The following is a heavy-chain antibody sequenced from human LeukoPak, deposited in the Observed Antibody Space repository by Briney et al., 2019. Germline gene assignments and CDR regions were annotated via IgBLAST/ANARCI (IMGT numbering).Heavy chain of an antibody. Sequence: SETLSLTCIVSGDSISSSSYYWGWVRQPPGKGLEWIGSIFSGSTYYNPSLKSRVTISLNTSKNQFSLSLSSVTAADSAVYYCARQGERPGISAYWSQGTLVTVSS. V-gene: IGHV4-39*01. D-gene: IGHD1-26*01. J-gene: IGHJ4*02. CDR2: IFSGST. CDR3: ARQGERPGISAY. CDR1: GDSISSSSYY.